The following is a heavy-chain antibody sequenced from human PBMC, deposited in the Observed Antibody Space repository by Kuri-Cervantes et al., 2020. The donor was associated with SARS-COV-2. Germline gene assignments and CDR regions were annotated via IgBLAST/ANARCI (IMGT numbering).Heavy chain of an antibody. V-gene: IGHV3-7*01. D-gene: IGHD4-17*01. J-gene: IGHJ4*02. CDR2: IKQDGSNK. Sequence: GGSLRLSCAASGFTFSSYWMSWVRQASGKGLEWVANIKQDGSNKYYADSVKGRFTISRDNSKNTLYLQMNSLRAEDTAVYYCASSSPATVTYPFDYWGQGTLVTVSS. CDR1: GFTFSSYW. CDR3: ASSSPATVTYPFDY.